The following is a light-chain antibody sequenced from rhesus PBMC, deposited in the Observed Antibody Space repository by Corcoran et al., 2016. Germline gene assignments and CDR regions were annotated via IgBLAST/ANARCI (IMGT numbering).Light chain of an antibody. J-gene: IGKJ2*01. CDR3: RQYYTKPCS. Sequence: DIQMTQSPSFLSASVGDRVTITCRASQGISTYINWYQQKLGKVPMRLIYGASSLESGVPSRVSGSGSRTEFTLTISSLQPADFATYYCRQYYTKPCSFGQETKVEIK. CDR2: GAS. CDR1: QGISTY. V-gene: IGKV1-43*03.